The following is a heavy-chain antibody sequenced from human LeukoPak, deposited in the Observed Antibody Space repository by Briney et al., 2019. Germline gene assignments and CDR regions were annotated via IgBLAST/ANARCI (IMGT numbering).Heavy chain of an antibody. CDR1: GGSISSYY. D-gene: IGHD3-9*01. CDR2: IYYSGST. V-gene: IGHV4-59*01. J-gene: IGHJ3*02. CDR3: ARRKATYYDISTGYKSAFDI. Sequence: ASETLSLTCTVSGGSISSYYWSWIRQPPGKGLEWIGYIYYSGSTNYNPSLKSRVTISVDTSKNQFSLKLSSVTAADTAVYYCARRKATYYDISTGYKSAFDIWGQGTMVTVSS.